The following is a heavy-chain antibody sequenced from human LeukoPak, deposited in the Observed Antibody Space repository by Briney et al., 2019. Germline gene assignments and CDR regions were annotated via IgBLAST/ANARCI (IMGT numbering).Heavy chain of an antibody. CDR1: GFTFSSYA. CDR2: IRSTGDST. Sequence: GGSLRLSCAASGFTFSSYAITWVRQAPGKGLEWISSIRSTGDSTFYADSVKGRFTISRDNSKNTVYLLMNSLRTEDTAVYYFGRSRRINASLYYYMDVWGKGTTVTVSS. CDR3: GRSRRINASLYYYMDV. D-gene: IGHD2-15*01. J-gene: IGHJ6*03. V-gene: IGHV3-23*01.